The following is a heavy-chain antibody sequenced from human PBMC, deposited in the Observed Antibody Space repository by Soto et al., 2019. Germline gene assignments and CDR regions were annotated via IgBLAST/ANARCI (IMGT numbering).Heavy chain of an antibody. CDR1: GDSVSSNSAA. D-gene: IGHD1-1*01. J-gene: IGHJ3*02. V-gene: IGHV6-1*01. Sequence: QSQTLSLTCAISGDSVSSNSAAWNWIRQSPSRGLEWLGRTYYRSKWYNDYAVSVKSRITINPDTSKNQFSLQLNSVTPEDTAVYYCARDLRTTGTYNSATAAGTRFGAFDIWGQGTMVTVSS. CDR3: ARDLRTTGTYNSATAAGTRFGAFDI. CDR2: TYYRSKWYN.